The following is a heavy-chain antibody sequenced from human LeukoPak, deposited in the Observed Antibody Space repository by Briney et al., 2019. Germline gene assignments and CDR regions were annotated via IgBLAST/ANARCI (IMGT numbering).Heavy chain of an antibody. CDR2: ISSSSSYI. D-gene: IGHD2-2*01. CDR3: ARDSRYCSSTSCSPPQSPMPWFGCYYYYMDV. J-gene: IGHJ6*03. Sequence: GGSLRLSCAASGFTFSSYSMNWVRQAPGKGLEWVSSISSSSSYIYYADSVKGRFTISRDNAKNSLYLQMNSLRAEDTAVYYCARDSRYCSSTSCSPPQSPMPWFGCYYYYMDVWGKRTTVTVSS. CDR1: GFTFSSYS. V-gene: IGHV3-21*01.